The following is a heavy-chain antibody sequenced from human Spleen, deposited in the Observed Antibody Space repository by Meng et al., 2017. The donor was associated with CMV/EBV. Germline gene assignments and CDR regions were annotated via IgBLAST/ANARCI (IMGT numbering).Heavy chain of an antibody. J-gene: IGHJ4*02. CDR3: AKVEYGTASPYYFDY. CDR2: ISGSGGST. CDR1: GFTFSSYA. Sequence: GESLKISCAASGFTFSSYAMSWVRQAPGKGLEWVSAISGSGGSTYYADSVKGRFTISRDNSKNTLYLQMNSLRAEDTAVYYCAKVEYGTASPYYFDYWGQGTLVTVSS. V-gene: IGHV3-23*01. D-gene: IGHD6-6*01.